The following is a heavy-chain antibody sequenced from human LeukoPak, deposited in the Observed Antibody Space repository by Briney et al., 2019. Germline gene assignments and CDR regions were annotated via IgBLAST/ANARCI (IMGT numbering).Heavy chain of an antibody. Sequence: PGRSLRLTCAASGFTFSGYGMHWVRQAPGKGLEWVAVIWYDGSNKYYADSVKGRFTISRDNSKNTLYLQMNSLRAEDTAVYYCARSYYYDSSHTVDYWGQGTLVTVSS. CDR1: GFTFSGYG. V-gene: IGHV3-33*01. J-gene: IGHJ4*02. CDR3: ARSYYYDSSHTVDY. D-gene: IGHD3-22*01. CDR2: IWYDGSNK.